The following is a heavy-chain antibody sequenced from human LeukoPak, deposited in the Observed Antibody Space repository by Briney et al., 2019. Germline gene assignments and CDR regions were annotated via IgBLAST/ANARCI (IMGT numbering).Heavy chain of an antibody. J-gene: IGHJ3*02. CDR1: GHRHYSNRGL. CDR2: TYYIYKRYI. V-gene: IGHV6-1*01. D-gene: IGHD2-2*02. Sequence: SHPLTLPCAISGHRHYSNRGLWHSITRSPSRVLEWQGRTYYIYKRYIDYAVYVKSRITINTDTSKNQMSLQLNSVTPEDTAVYYCARDALVVPGAIGIFDIWGQGTMVTVSS. CDR3: ARDALVVPGAIGIFDI.